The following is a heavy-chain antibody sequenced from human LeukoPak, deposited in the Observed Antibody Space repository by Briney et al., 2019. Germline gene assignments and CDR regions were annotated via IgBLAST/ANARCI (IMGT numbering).Heavy chain of an antibody. J-gene: IGHJ4*02. D-gene: IGHD3-10*01. CDR1: GFTFSSYA. V-gene: IGHV3-30*04. Sequence: PGKSLRLSCAASGFTFSSYAMHWVRQAPGKGLEWVSIISYDGSDEKFADSVKGRFTISRDNSKNMVFLQMTSLRADDTAVYYCARAQGATLVRGVTPYLDYWGQGTLVSASS. CDR3: ARAQGATLVRGVTPYLDY. CDR2: ISYDGSDE.